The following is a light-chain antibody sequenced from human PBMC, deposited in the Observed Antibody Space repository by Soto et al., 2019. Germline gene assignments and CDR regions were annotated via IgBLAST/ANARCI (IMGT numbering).Light chain of an antibody. CDR2: GAS. CDR1: QSGSGK. Sequence: EIVMTQSPATLSVSPGERATLSCRASQSGSGKLAWYQQKPGQPPRLLIYGASTRATGIPARFSGSGSGTEFTLTISSMQSEDFAVYYCQQYNNWTLTFGGGTKVEIK. J-gene: IGKJ4*01. V-gene: IGKV3-15*01. CDR3: QQYNNWTLT.